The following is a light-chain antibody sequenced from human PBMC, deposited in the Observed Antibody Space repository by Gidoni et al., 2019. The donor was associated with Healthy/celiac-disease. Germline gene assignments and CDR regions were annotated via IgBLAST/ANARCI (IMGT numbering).Light chain of an antibody. V-gene: IGKV3-20*01. Sequence: IGLRQSAGTLSFSPGERATLSCRASQSVSSSYLDWYQQKPGQAPRLLIYGASSRATGVPDRFSGSGSGTDFTLTISVLEPEDFAVYYCQQYGSSPLTFGGGTKVEIK. J-gene: IGKJ4*01. CDR3: QQYGSSPLT. CDR1: QSVSSSY. CDR2: GAS.